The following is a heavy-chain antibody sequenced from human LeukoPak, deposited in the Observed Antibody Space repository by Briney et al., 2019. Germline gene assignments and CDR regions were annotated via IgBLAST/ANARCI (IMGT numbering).Heavy chain of an antibody. J-gene: IGHJ4*02. Sequence: GGSLRLSCVGSGFTFRSHAMSWVRQAPEKGLEFVSGIYENGGTTYYADSVKGRLSISRDNSKNTLYLQMDSLRGEDTAVYYCAKDFRIGYSAHFDYWGQGALVTVSS. V-gene: IGHV3-23*01. CDR3: AKDFRIGYSAHFDY. D-gene: IGHD2-21*01. CDR2: IYENGGTT. CDR1: GFTFRSHA.